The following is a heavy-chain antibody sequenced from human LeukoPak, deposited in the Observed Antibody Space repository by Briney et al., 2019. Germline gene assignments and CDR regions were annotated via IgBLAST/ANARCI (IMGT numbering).Heavy chain of an antibody. CDR1: GFTFSGYW. V-gene: IGHV3-7*01. CDR2: IKQDGSEK. D-gene: IGHD1-26*01. Sequence: PGGSLRLSCAASGFTFSGYWMSWVRQAPGKGLEWVANIKQDGSEKYFVDSVGGRFTISRDNAKNSLYLETNSLRAEDTAVYYCARDKAVGPTLLDYWGQGTLVTVSS. CDR3: ARDKAVGPTLLDY. J-gene: IGHJ4*02.